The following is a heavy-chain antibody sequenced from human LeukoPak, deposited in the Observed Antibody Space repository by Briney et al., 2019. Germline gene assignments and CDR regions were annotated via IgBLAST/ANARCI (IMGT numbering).Heavy chain of an antibody. J-gene: IGHJ5*02. D-gene: IGHD4-4*01. CDR2: IYYSGST. V-gene: IGHV4-59*08. CDR3: ARVGEMATVYNWFDP. CDR1: GGSISSYY. Sequence: SETLSLTCTVSGGSISSYYWSWIRQPPGKGLEWIGYIYYSGSTNYNPSLKSRATISVDTSKNQFSLKLSSVTAADTAVYYCARVGEMATVYNWFDPWGQGTLVTVSS.